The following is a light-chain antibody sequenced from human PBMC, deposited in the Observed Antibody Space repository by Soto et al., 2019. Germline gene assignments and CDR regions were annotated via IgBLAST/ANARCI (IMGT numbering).Light chain of an antibody. V-gene: IGKV3-20*01. J-gene: IGKJ1*01. CDR2: GAS. CDR3: QHYGTSPGT. CDR1: QSIDSNY. Sequence: EIVLTQSPGTLSLSPGERATLSCRASQSIDSNYLGWYQQKPGQTPRLLIYGASSMATGIPDRFSGSGSGTDFTLTISRLEPEDFAVYYCQHYGTSPGTFGQGTKVEIK.